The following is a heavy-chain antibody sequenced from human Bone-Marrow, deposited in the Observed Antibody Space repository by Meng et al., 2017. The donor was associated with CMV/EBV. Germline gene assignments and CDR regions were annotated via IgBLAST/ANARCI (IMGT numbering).Heavy chain of an antibody. Sequence: GESLKISCAASGFTFSSHWMHWVRQAPGKGLVWVSRIYIDGSSTSYADSVKGRFTISRDNAKNTLYLQMNSLRAEDTAVYYCAKGYGDCSSTSCYPGWFDYWGQGTLVTVSS. V-gene: IGHV3-74*01. D-gene: IGHD2-2*01. J-gene: IGHJ4*02. CDR1: GFTFSSHW. CDR3: AKGYGDCSSTSCYPGWFDY. CDR2: IYIDGSST.